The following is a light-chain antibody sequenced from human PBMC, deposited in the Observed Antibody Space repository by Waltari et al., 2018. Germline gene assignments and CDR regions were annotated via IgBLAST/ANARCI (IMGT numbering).Light chain of an antibody. CDR1: SPNLGNNY. J-gene: IGLJ7*01. CDR3: GTWDSSLSGAV. CDR2: EDS. Sequence: QSVLTQPPSGSAAPGQRVTISCSGGSPNLGNNYVSWYRQFPGPAPKLLIYEDSERPSGIPGRFSGSKSGTSATLDITGLQAGDEADYYCGTWDSSLSGAVFGGGTHLTVL. V-gene: IGLV1-51*02.